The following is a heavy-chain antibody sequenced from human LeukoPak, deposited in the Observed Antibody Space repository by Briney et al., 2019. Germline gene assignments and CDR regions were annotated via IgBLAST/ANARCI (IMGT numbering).Heavy chain of an antibody. V-gene: IGHV1-69*05. Sequence: SVKVSCKASGGTFSSYAISWVRQAPGQGLEWMGGIIPIFGTANYAQKFQGRVTITTDESTSTACMELSSLRSEDTAVYYCARLSGSPGHWFDPWGQGTLVTVSS. D-gene: IGHD1-26*01. CDR1: GGTFSSYA. J-gene: IGHJ5*02. CDR3: ARLSGSPGHWFDP. CDR2: IIPIFGTA.